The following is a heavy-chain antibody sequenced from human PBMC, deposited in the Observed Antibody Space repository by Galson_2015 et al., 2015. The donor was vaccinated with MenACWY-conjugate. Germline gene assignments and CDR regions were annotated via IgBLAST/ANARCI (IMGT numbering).Heavy chain of an antibody. J-gene: IGHJ4*02. V-gene: IGHV3-7*03. CDR1: GFTFSTYW. CDR2: IKQDGSQR. D-gene: IGHD4-23*01. Sequence: SLRLSCAASGFTFSTYWMVWVRQAPGKGLEWVADIKQDGSQRFYMDSVRGRFTISRDNAKNSLYLQMNSLRAEDSAVYYCARVVNPLMVTFPGVCDCWGRGTLVTVSS. CDR3: ARVVNPLMVTFPGVCDC.